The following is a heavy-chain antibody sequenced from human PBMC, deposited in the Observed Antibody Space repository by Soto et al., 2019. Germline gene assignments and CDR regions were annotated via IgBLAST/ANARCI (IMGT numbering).Heavy chain of an antibody. CDR1: GFTFSSYA. J-gene: IGHJ6*02. Sequence: GGSLRLSCAASGFTFSSYAMHWVRQAPGKGLEWVAVISYDGSNKYYADSVKGRFTISRDNSKNTLYLQMNSLRAEDTAVYYCAREVKDFWSGYYNYYYGMDVWGQGTTVTVSS. CDR3: AREVKDFWSGYYNYYYGMDV. D-gene: IGHD3-3*01. V-gene: IGHV3-30-3*01. CDR2: ISYDGSNK.